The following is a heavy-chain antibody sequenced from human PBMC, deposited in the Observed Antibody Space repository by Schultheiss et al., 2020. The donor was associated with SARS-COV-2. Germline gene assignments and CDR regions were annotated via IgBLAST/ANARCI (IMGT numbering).Heavy chain of an antibody. Sequence: GGSLRLSCAASGFTFSSYGMHWVRQAPGKGLEWVAVISYDGSNKYYADSVKGRFTISRDNSKNTLYLQMNSLRAEDTAVYYCARETVIGRNWFDPWGQGTLVTVSS. V-gene: IGHV3-30*03. CDR2: ISYDGSNK. J-gene: IGHJ5*02. CDR3: ARETVIGRNWFDP. D-gene: IGHD4-17*01. CDR1: GFTFSSYG.